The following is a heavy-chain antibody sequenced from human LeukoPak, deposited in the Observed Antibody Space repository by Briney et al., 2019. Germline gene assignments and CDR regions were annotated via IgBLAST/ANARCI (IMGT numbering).Heavy chain of an antibody. D-gene: IGHD4-17*01. Sequence: PGGSLRLSCEASGFSFTDYYVTWIRQAPGKGLEWVSYISGTGHSTYYGDSVAGRFTISRDTAKNSLFLQMTSLRAEDTAVYYCARAGDSGDFPLGYFYYMDVWGKGTTVTLSS. V-gene: IGHV3-11*01. CDR2: ISGTGHST. CDR3: ARAGDSGDFPLGYFYYMDV. CDR1: GFSFTDYY. J-gene: IGHJ6*03.